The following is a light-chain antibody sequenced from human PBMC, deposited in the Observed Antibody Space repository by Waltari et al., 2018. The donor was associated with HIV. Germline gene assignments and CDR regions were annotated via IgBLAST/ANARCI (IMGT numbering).Light chain of an antibody. J-gene: IGLJ2*01. V-gene: IGLV2-8*01. CDR3: SSYAGSRGL. CDR1: SSDVGGYNY. CDR2: EVT. Sequence: QSALTQPPSASGSPGQSVTISCTGTSSDVGGYNYVSWYQQHPGKAPKLLIYEVTERPSGGSARFSGSKSGYTASLTVSGLQAEDEAEYYCSSYAGSRGLFGGGTKLTV.